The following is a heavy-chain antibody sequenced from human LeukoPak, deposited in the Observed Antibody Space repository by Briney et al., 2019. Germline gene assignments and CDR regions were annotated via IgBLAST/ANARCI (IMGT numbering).Heavy chain of an antibody. V-gene: IGHV4-59*01. J-gene: IGHJ4*02. D-gene: IGHD3-22*01. CDR1: AGSIITNY. Sequence: SETLSLTCTVSAGSIITNYWSWIRKPPGKGLEWIGYISYSGSSNYNPSLKSRVTTSVDTSKNQFSLKLTSVTAADTAVYYCARANYYDGSGYYFDYWGQGTLVTVSS. CDR2: ISYSGSS. CDR3: ARANYYDGSGYYFDY.